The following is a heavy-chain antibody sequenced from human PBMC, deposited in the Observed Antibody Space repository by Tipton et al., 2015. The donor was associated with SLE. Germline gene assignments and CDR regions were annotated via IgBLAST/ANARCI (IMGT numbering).Heavy chain of an antibody. V-gene: IGHV4-61*02. CDR2: IYTSGST. J-gene: IGHJ3*02. D-gene: IGHD1-26*01. CDR3: ARAATSLAAFDI. CDR1: GGSISSGSYY. Sequence: TLSLTCTVSGGSISSGSYYWSWIRQPTGKGLEWIGRIYTSGSTNYNPSLKSRVTISVDTSKNQFSLKLSSVTAADTAVYYCARAATSLAAFDIWGQGTMVTVSS.